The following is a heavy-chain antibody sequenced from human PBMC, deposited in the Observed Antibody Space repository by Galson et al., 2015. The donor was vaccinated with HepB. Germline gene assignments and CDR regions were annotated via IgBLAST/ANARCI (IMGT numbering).Heavy chain of an antibody. Sequence: QSGAEVKKPGESLKISCKGSGYSFTNYWIGWVRQMPGKGLEWMGIIYPADSDTRYSPSFQGQVTISADKSISTAYLQWSSLKASDTVMYYCARSLSGVAVAGTGFDYWGQGTLVTVSS. J-gene: IGHJ4*02. D-gene: IGHD6-19*01. V-gene: IGHV5-51*03. CDR1: GYSFTNYW. CDR2: IYPADSDT. CDR3: ARSLSGVAVAGTGFDY.